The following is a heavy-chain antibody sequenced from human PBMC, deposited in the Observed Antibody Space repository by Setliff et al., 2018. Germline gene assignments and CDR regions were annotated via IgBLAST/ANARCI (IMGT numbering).Heavy chain of an antibody. D-gene: IGHD7-27*01. J-gene: IGHJ4*02. Sequence: PSETLSLTCTVSGGSISTATYYWGWVRQSPGKGLEWIGHIKSKTDGGTTDYAAPVKGRFTISRDDSKNTLYLQMNSLKTEDTAVYYCTRDSNHNWGSGRDYWGQGTLVTVSS. CDR1: GGSISTATYY. V-gene: IGHV3-15*01. CDR2: IKSKTDGGTT. CDR3: TRDSNHNWGSGRDY.